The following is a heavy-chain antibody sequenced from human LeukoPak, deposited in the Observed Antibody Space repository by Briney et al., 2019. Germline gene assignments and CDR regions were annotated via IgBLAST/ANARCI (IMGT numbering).Heavy chain of an antibody. CDR3: ARGSGSGWPLDR. J-gene: IGHJ5*02. D-gene: IGHD6-19*01. CDR1: GVIVSRNF. Sequence: GGSVRLSCAASGVIVSRNFMSWVRQAPGKGLQWVAIMYAGGTTDYSDSVRGRFHISRDSSNNTLSLQINSLRAEDTAVYYCARGSGSGWPLDRWGQGALVTVSS. V-gene: IGHV3-53*01. CDR2: MYAGGTT.